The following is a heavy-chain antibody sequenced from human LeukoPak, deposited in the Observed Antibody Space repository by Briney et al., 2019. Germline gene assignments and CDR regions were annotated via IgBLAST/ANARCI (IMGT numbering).Heavy chain of an antibody. CDR1: GYTFTGYY. J-gene: IGHJ3*02. V-gene: IGHV1-69*06. D-gene: IGHD3-22*01. Sequence: SVKVSCKASGYTFTGYYMHWVRQAPGQGLEWMGGIIPVFGTANYAQKFQGRVTITADKSTSTAYMELSSLRSEDTAVYYCARASPYTYDSSGYNEQNDAFDIWGQGTMVTVSS. CDR3: ARASPYTYDSSGYNEQNDAFDI. CDR2: IIPVFGTA.